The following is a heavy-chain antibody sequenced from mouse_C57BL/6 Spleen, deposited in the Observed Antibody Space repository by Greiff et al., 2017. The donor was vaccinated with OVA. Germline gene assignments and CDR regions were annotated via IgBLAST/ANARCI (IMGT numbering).Heavy chain of an antibody. V-gene: IGHV5-4*03. Sequence: EVKLVESGGGLVKPGGSLKLSCAASGFTFSSYAMSWVRQPPETRLEWVATISDGGSYTYYPANVKGRFTISRDNAKNNLYLQMSHLKSEDTAMYYCARGRDGYYGYWGQGTTLTVSS. CDR2: ISDGGSYT. CDR3: ARGRDGYYGY. CDR1: GFTFSSYA. D-gene: IGHD2-3*01. J-gene: IGHJ2*01.